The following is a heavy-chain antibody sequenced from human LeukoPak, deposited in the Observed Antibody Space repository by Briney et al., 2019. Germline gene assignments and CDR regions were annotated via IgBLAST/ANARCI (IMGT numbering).Heavy chain of an antibody. Sequence: GGSLRLSCAASGFTFSSYNMNWVRQAPGKGLEWISYISSSTGTMYYADSVEGRFTISRDNAKNSLYLQMNSLRAEDTAVYYCARAGSHRNSGYDYWGQGTLVTVSS. D-gene: IGHD5-12*01. CDR3: ARAGSHRNSGYDY. J-gene: IGHJ4*02. CDR1: GFTFSSYN. V-gene: IGHV3-48*04. CDR2: ISSSTGTM.